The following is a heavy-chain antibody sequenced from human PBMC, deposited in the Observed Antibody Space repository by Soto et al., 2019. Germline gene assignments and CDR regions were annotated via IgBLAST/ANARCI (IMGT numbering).Heavy chain of an antibody. CDR2: IYWNDNK. J-gene: IGHJ5*02. CDR3: AKSGSSGWYGWFDP. D-gene: IGHD6-19*01. V-gene: IGHV2-5*01. CDR1: GFSLRTSGVG. Sequence: SGPTLVNPTQTLTLTCIFSGFSLRTSGVGVGWIRQPPGKALEWLGFIYWNDNKRYSPSLKSRLTITKDTSKNQVVLTMTNMDPVDTATYYCAKSGSSGWYGWFDPWGQGTLVTVSS.